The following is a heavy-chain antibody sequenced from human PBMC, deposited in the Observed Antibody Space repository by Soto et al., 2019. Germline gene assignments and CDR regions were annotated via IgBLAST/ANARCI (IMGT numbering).Heavy chain of an antibody. CDR3: AREAMVRGAQILDY. CDR2: IKQDGSEK. J-gene: IGHJ4*02. V-gene: IGHV3-7*01. D-gene: IGHD3-10*01. CDR1: GFTFSSYW. Sequence: GGSLRLSCAASGFTFSSYWMSWVRQAPGKGLEWVANIKQDGSEKYYVDSVKGRFTISRDNAKNSLYLQMNSLRAEDTAVYYCAREAMVRGAQILDYWGQGTLVTVSS.